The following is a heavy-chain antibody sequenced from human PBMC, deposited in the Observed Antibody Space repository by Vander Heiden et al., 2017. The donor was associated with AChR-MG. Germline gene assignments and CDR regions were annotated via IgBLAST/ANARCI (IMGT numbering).Heavy chain of an antibody. CDR3: ARDLVDTANGY. CDR2: INSDGSST. CDR1: RYTFRSYW. D-gene: IGHD5-18*01. Sequence: EVQLVESGGGLVQPGGSLRLSCAASRYTFRSYWMHWVRQAPGKWLVCVSRINSDGSSTSYADSVKGRFTISRDNAKNTLYLQMNSLRAEDTAVYYCARDLVDTANGYWGQGTLVTVSS. V-gene: IGHV3-74*01. J-gene: IGHJ4*02.